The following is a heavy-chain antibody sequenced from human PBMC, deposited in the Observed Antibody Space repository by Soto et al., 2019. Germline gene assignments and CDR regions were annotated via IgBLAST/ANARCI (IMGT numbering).Heavy chain of an antibody. CDR3: AHRRGMVRGVTKGYYFDY. CDR1: GFSLSTSGVG. CDR2: IYCDDDK. J-gene: IGHJ4*02. V-gene: IGHV2-5*02. D-gene: IGHD3-10*01. Sequence: QITLKESGPTLVKPTQTLTLTCTFSGFSLSTSGVGVGWIRQPPGKALEWLALIYCDDDKRYSPSLKSRLTITKDTSKNQVVLTMTNMDPVDTATYSCAHRRGMVRGVTKGYYFDYWGKGTLVTVSS.